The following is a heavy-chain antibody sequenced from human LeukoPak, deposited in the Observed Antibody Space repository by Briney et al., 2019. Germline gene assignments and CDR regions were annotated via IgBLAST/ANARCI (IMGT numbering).Heavy chain of an antibody. CDR2: IGTAGDT. J-gene: IGHJ3*02. Sequence: PGGSLRLSCAASGFTFSSYDIHWVRQATGKGLEWVSAIGTAGDTYYPGSVKGRFTISRENAKNSLYLQMNSLRAGDTAVYYCARAQPSLIAAAIVSYAFDIWGQGTMVTVSS. CDR1: GFTFSSYD. D-gene: IGHD6-13*01. CDR3: ARAQPSLIAAAIVSYAFDI. V-gene: IGHV3-13*01.